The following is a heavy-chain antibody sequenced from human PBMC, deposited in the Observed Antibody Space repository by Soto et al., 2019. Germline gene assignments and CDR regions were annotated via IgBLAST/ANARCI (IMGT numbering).Heavy chain of an antibody. Sequence: SETLSLTCTVSGGSISSYYWSWVRQPPGKGLEWIGYIYYSGSTNYNPSLKSRVTISVDTSKNQFSLKLSSVTAADTAVYYCARVPTLNWFDPWGQGALVTVSS. CDR3: ARVPTLNWFDP. CDR2: IYYSGST. V-gene: IGHV4-59*01. J-gene: IGHJ5*02. CDR1: GGSISSYY.